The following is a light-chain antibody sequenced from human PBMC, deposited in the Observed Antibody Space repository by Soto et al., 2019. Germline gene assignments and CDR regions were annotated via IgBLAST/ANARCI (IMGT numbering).Light chain of an antibody. CDR3: CSYTSSSTYV. Sequence: QSALTQPASVSGSPGQSITISCTGTSSDVGDYIYVSWYQQHPGKAPKLIIYEVSNRPSGVSNRFSGSKSGNTASLTISGLQAEDGADYYCCSYTSSSTYVFGTGTKLTVL. J-gene: IGLJ1*01. CDR2: EVS. V-gene: IGLV2-14*01. CDR1: SSDVGDYIY.